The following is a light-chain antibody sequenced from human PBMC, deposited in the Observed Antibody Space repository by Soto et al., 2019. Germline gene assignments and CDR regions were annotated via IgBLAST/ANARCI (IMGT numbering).Light chain of an antibody. CDR1: QSISRW. Sequence: DIQMTQSPSTLSASVGARVTITCRASQSISRWLAWYQQKPGETPKLLIYDASSLESGVPSRFSGSGSGTEFTLTISSLQRDGFAMYFCQQYNSYSTFGQGTKLEMK. J-gene: IGKJ2*01. V-gene: IGKV1-5*01. CDR2: DAS. CDR3: QQYNSYST.